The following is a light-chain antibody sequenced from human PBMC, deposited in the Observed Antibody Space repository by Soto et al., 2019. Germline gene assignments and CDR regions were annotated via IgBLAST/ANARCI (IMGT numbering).Light chain of an antibody. CDR3: QQLNSFPIP. V-gene: IGKV1-9*01. J-gene: IGKJ3*01. Sequence: IQLTQSPSSLSASVGDRVTITCRASQGISSFLAWYQQKPGKAPKLLIYGASTLQSGVPSRFSGSGSGTDFTLTIGSLHPEDVATYYCQQLNSFPIPFGPGTKVDIK. CDR1: QGISSF. CDR2: GAS.